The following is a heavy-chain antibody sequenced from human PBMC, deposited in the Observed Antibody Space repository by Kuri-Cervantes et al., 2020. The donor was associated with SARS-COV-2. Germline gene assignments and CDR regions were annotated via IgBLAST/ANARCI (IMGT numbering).Heavy chain of an antibody. J-gene: IGHJ5*02. V-gene: IGHV3-21*01. D-gene: IGHD3-3*01. CDR2: ISSTSTYI. CDR3: AKDALGGGFDP. CDR1: GFTFSSYS. Sequence: GESLKISCAAPGFTFSSYSMNWVRQAPGKGLEWVSAISSTSTYINYVDSVKGRFTISRDDAKNSLYLQMSSLRAEDTAVYYCAKDALGGGFDPWGQGTLVTVSS.